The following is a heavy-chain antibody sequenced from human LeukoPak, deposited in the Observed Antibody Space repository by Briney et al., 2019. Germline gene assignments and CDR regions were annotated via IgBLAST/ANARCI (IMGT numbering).Heavy chain of an antibody. CDR3: ARPRKGGYDIDY. D-gene: IGHD5-12*01. CDR1: GGSISSGSYY. CDR2: IYTSGST. Sequence: PSETLSLTCTVSGGSISSGSYYWSWIRQPAGKGLEWIGRIYTSGSTNYNPSLKSRVTISVDTSKNQFSLNLNSVTAADTAVYYCARPRKGGYDIDYWGQGTLVTVSS. V-gene: IGHV4-61*02. J-gene: IGHJ4*02.